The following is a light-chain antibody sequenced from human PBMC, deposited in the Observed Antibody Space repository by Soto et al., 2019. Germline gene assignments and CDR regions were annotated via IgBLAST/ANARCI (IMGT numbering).Light chain of an antibody. V-gene: IGKV3-20*01. J-gene: IGKJ4*01. Sequence: EIVLTQSPGTLSLSPGERATLNCRASQSVRSSYLAWYQQQPGQAPRLLIHGASRRATGIPDRFSGSGSGTDFTLTINRLEPEAFAVYYCQQYGSSPSLTFGGGTKVDIK. CDR2: GAS. CDR1: QSVRSSY. CDR3: QQYGSSPSLT.